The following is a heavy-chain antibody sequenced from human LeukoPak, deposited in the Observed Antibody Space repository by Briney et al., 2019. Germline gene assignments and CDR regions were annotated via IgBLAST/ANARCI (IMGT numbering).Heavy chain of an antibody. CDR2: INPDGTNT. J-gene: IGHJ5*02. CDR1: GFTFSNYF. Sequence: PGGSLRLSCAASGFTFSNYFMHWVRQAPGRGLVWVSRINPDGTNTMYAGSVKGRFTISRDNAKNILYLQMNSLRDDDTAVYYCARRVDATRWFDAWGQGTLVTVSS. CDR3: ARRVDATRWFDA. V-gene: IGHV3-74*03. D-gene: IGHD2-15*01.